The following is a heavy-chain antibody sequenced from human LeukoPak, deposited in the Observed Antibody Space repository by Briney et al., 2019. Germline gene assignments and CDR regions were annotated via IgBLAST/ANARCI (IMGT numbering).Heavy chain of an antibody. V-gene: IGHV4-59*12. CDR3: ARGGDILTGYYTSPLGH. J-gene: IGHJ4*02. CDR2: IYYSGST. CDR1: GGSISSYY. Sequence: SSETLSLTCTVSGGSISSYYWSWIRQPPGKGLEWIGYIYYSGSTNYNPSLKSRVTISVDTSKNQFSLKLSSVTAADTAVYYCARGGDILTGYYTSPLGHWGQGTLVTVSS. D-gene: IGHD3-9*01.